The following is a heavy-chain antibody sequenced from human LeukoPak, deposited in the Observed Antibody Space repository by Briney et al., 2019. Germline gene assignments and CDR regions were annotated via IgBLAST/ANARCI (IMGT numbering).Heavy chain of an antibody. CDR3: ARDRRQLWLDY. V-gene: IGHV4-30-4*01. CDR1: GGSLSSSSYY. CDR2: IYYSGST. Sequence: SETLSLTCTVSGGSLSSSSYYWSWIRQPPGKGLEWIGYIYYSGSTYYNPSLKSRVTISVDTSKNQFSLKLSSVTAADTAVYYCARDRRQLWLDYWGQGTLVTVSS. D-gene: IGHD5-18*01. J-gene: IGHJ4*02.